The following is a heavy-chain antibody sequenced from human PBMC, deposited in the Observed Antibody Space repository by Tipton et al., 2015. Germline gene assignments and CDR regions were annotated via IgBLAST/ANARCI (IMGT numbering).Heavy chain of an antibody. Sequence: LRLSCTVSGGSISSGSYYWSWIRQPAGKGLEWIGRIYTSGSTNYNPSLKSRVTISVDTSKNQFSLKLSSVTAADTAVYYCARESLLNYDFGYWGQGTLVTVSS. CDR3: ARESLLNYDFGY. V-gene: IGHV4-61*02. J-gene: IGHJ4*02. D-gene: IGHD3-3*01. CDR2: IYTSGST. CDR1: GGSISSGSYY.